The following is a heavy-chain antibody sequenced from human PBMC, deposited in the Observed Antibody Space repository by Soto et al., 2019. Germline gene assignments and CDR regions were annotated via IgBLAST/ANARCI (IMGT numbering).Heavy chain of an antibody. CDR2: MNPNSGNT. V-gene: IGHV1-8*01. D-gene: IGHD5-12*01. CDR3: ARIRGYSGPGAFDI. J-gene: IGHJ3*02. Sequence: ASVKVSCKASGYTFTSYDINWVRQATGQGLEWMGWMNPNSGNTGYAQKFQGRVTMTRNTSISTAYMELSSLRSEDTAVYYCARIRGYSGPGAFDIWGQGTMVTVSS. CDR1: GYTFTSYD.